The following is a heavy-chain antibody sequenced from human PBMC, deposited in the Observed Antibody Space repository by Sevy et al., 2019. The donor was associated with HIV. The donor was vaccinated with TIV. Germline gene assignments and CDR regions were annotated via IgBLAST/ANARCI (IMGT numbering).Heavy chain of an antibody. J-gene: IGHJ3*02. CDR2: IKQDGSEK. Sequence: GGSLRLSCAASGFTFSSYWMSWVRQAPGKGLEWVANIKQDGSEKYYVDSVKGRFTISRDNAKNSLYLQMNSLRAEDTAVYYCARETYSSGYRAAFDIWGQGTMVTVSS. D-gene: IGHD6-19*01. CDR3: ARETYSSGYRAAFDI. CDR1: GFTFSSYW. V-gene: IGHV3-7*01.